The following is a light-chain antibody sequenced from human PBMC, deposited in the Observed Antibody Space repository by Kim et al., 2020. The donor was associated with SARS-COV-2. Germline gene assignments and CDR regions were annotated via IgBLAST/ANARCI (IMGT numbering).Light chain of an antibody. CDR1: SRDVGSYNL. CDR2: EVS. J-gene: IGLJ2*01. CDR3: CSYAGSSTSVV. V-gene: IGLV2-23*02. Sequence: QSITLSCTGHSRDVGSYNLVSWYQQHPGKAPKLMIYEVSKRPSGVSNRFSGSKSGNMASLTISGLQAEDEADYYCCSYAGSSTSVVFGGGTQLTVL.